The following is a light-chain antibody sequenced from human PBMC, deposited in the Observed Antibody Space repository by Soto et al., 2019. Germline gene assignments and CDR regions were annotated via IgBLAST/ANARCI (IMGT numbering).Light chain of an antibody. J-gene: IGKJ1*01. CDR1: QSVSSD. Sequence: EIVMTQSPVTLSVSPGERATLSCRASQSVSSDLAWYQQTPGQAPRLLVYDTSYRATGVPDRFSGSGSGTDFTLTISRLEPEDSAVYYCQQYDSSPWTFGQGTKVDIK. V-gene: IGKV3-20*01. CDR3: QQYDSSPWT. CDR2: DTS.